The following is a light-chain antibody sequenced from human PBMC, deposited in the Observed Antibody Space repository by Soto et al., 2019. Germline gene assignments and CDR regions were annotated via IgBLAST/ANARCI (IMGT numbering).Light chain of an antibody. V-gene: IGKV1-5*03. CDR3: QQYNSYSPWNT. CDR1: QSISSW. J-gene: IGKJ2*01. Sequence: DIQMTQSPSTLSASVGDRVTITCRASQSISSWLAWYQQKPGKAPKLLIYKASSLESGVPSRFSGSGSGTEFTLTISSLQPDDFATYYCQQYNSYSPWNTFGQGTKLEIK. CDR2: KAS.